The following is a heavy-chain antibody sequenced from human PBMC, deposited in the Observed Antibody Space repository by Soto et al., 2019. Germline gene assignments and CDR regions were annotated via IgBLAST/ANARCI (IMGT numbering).Heavy chain of an antibody. D-gene: IGHD1-1*01. CDR1: GYSFTSYW. V-gene: IGHV5-10-1*01. J-gene: IGHJ6*02. CDR2: IDPSDSYT. Sequence: PGESLKISCKGSGYSFTSYWISWVRQMPGKGLEWMGRIDPSDSYTNYSPSFQGHVTISADKSISTAYLQWSSLKASDTAMYYCARHRTHEAFGLSMEQKHGMDVWGQGTTVTVSS. CDR3: ARHRTHEAFGLSMEQKHGMDV.